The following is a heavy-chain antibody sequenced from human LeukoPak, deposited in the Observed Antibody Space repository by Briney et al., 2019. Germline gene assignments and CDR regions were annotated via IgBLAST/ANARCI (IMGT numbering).Heavy chain of an antibody. Sequence: SETLPLTCTVSGGSISSSSYYWGWIRQPPGKGLEWIGSIYYSGNTNYNPSLKSRVTISVDTSKNQFSLKLSSMTAADTAVYYCARGALLWFGDRMEYYFDYWGQGTLLTVSS. J-gene: IGHJ4*02. D-gene: IGHD3-10*01. CDR2: IYYSGNT. V-gene: IGHV4-39*07. CDR1: GGSISSSSYY. CDR3: ARGALLWFGDRMEYYFDY.